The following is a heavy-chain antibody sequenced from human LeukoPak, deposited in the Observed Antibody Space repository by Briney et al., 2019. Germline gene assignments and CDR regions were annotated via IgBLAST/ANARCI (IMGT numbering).Heavy chain of an antibody. J-gene: IGHJ4*02. CDR2: IYYSGST. D-gene: IGHD2-15*01. V-gene: IGHV4-39*07. Sequence: PSETLSLTCTVSGGSISSSSYYWGWIRQPPGTGLEWIGSIYYSGSTYYNPSLKSRVTISVDTSKNQFSLKLSSVTAADTAVYYCARDHVGGGGDYWGQGTLVTVSS. CDR3: ARDHVGGGGDY. CDR1: GGSISSSSYY.